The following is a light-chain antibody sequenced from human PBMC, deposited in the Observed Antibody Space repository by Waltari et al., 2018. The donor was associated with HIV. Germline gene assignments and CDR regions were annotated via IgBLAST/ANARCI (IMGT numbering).Light chain of an antibody. Sequence: QSVVTQPPSVSGAPGQRITISCSGSSSNLGAGYDVHWCQQLPGTAPKVIIYDNNKRPSGVPDRFSGSKSGTSASLAITGLQAEDEAEYYCQSYDTSLSAVVFGGGTTLTVL. J-gene: IGLJ3*02. V-gene: IGLV1-40*01. CDR1: SSNLGAGYD. CDR2: DNN. CDR3: QSYDTSLSAVV.